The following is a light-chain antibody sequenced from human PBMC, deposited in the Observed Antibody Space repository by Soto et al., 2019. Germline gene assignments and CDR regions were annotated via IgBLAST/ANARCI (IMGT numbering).Light chain of an antibody. CDR1: QSVNSN. Sequence: EIVMTQSPATLSVSPGERATLSCRASQSVNSNLAWYQHKPGQAPRLLIYGASTRATGVPARFSGSGSGPEFTLTVSSLQSEDFAVYFCQQYNNWPTFGQGTKVEIK. J-gene: IGKJ1*01. CDR3: QQYNNWPT. V-gene: IGKV3-15*01. CDR2: GAS.